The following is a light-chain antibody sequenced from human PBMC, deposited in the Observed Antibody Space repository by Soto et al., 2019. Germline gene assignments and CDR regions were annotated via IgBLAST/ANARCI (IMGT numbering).Light chain of an antibody. J-gene: IGLJ3*02. CDR1: SNDVGGYNL. CDR2: EVN. Sequence: QSALTQPASVSGSRGQSITISCTGTSNDVGGYNLVSWFQQHPGKAPKLMISEVNKRPSGVSNRFSGSKSANTASLTISGLQAEDEADYYCCSHVGGSSPQWVFGGGTKLTVL. V-gene: IGLV2-23*02. CDR3: CSHVGGSSPQWV.